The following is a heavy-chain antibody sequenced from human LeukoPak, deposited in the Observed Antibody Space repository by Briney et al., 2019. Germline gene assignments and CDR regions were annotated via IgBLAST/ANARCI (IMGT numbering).Heavy chain of an antibody. CDR1: GGTFSNYA. CDR2: IIPLFGSA. V-gene: IGHV1-69*13. D-gene: IGHD6-25*01. J-gene: IGHJ6*03. CDR3: ARAPRRLYYYYMDV. Sequence: GASVKVSCKASGGTFSNYAISWVRQAPGQGLEWMGGIIPLFGSADYAQKFQGRVTFTADESTSTAYMELSSLRSEDTAVYYCARAPRRLYYYYMDVWGKGTTVTISS.